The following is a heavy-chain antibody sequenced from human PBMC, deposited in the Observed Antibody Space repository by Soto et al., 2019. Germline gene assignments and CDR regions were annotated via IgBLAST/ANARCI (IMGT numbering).Heavy chain of an antibody. CDR2: IYYSGST. D-gene: IGHD3-10*01. CDR3: ARHNYGSGSTYFDY. J-gene: IGHJ4*02. Sequence: PSDTLSLAYTFSGGPISTSNWSGIWQPTGKGLEWIGYIYYSGSTNYNPSLKSRVTISVDTSKNQFSLKLNSMTAADTAVYYCARHNYGSGSTYFDYWGQGTLVTVSS. V-gene: IGHV4-59*08. CDR1: GGPISTSN.